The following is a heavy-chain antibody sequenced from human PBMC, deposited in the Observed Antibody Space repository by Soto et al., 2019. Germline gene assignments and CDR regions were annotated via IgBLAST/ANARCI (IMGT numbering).Heavy chain of an antibody. Sequence: SETLSLTCTVSGGSMSSSDYYWSWIRQHTGKGLEWIGNIYHSGSTNYNPSLKSRVTISVDTSKNQFSLNLSSVTAADTAVYYCARDLQFSDTGGWGQGTLVTVSS. J-gene: IGHJ4*02. CDR3: ARDLQFSDTGG. V-gene: IGHV4-31*03. CDR2: IYHSGST. CDR1: GGSMSSSDYY. D-gene: IGHD2-8*02.